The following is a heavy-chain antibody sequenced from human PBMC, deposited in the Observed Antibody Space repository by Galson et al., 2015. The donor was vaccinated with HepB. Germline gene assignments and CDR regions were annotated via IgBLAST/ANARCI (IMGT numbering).Heavy chain of an antibody. CDR2: IYSGGST. Sequence: LRLSCAASGFTVSSNYMSWVRPAPGKGLEWVSVIYSGGSTYYADSVKGRFTISRDNSKNTLYLQMNSLRAEDTAVYYCAREISGSYFYWGQGTLVTVSS. CDR1: GFTVSSNY. CDR3: AREISGSYFY. V-gene: IGHV3-53*01. J-gene: IGHJ4*02. D-gene: IGHD3-10*01.